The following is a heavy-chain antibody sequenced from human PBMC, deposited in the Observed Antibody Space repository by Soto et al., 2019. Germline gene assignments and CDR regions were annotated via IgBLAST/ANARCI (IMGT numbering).Heavy chain of an antibody. CDR2: ISAYNGNT. Sequence: ASVKLSSTASGFTLTSYYMNWARQSPGKGLEWMGWISAYNGNTNYAQKLQGRVTITTDTSTSTAYMELRSLRSDDTAVYYCARDQYYDSSGLYGAFDIWGQGTMVTVSS. J-gene: IGHJ3*02. D-gene: IGHD3-22*01. CDR1: GFTLTSYY. V-gene: IGHV1-18*04. CDR3: ARDQYYDSSGLYGAFDI.